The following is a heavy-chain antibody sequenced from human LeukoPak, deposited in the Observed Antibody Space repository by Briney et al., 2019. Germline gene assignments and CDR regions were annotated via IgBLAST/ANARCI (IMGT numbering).Heavy chain of an antibody. CDR2: ISFSGTTT. CDR3: ARDPTELQLLSYYFDY. V-gene: IGHV3-23*01. D-gene: IGHD2-2*01. CDR1: GITFSSYS. J-gene: IGHJ4*02. Sequence: PGGSLRLSCAASGITFSSYSMSWVRQARGKELEWVSSISFSGTTTYYADSVKGRFTVSRDNSKNTLYLQMDGLRAEDTAVYYCARDPTELQLLSYYFDYWGQGTLVAVSS.